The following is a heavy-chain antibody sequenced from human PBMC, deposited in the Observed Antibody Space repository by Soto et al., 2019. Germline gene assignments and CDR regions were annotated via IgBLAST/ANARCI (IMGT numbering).Heavy chain of an antibody. D-gene: IGHD3-16*01. Sequence: ASETLSLTCTVSGGPISSGAYHWSWIRQHPGEGLEWIGYIYYSGSTYYNPSLKSRVTISIDTSKNQFSLKLSSVTAADTAVYYCARDYIRDGAYGMDVWGQGTTVTVS. CDR2: IYYSGST. J-gene: IGHJ6*02. V-gene: IGHV4-31*03. CDR1: GGPISSGAYH. CDR3: ARDYIRDGAYGMDV.